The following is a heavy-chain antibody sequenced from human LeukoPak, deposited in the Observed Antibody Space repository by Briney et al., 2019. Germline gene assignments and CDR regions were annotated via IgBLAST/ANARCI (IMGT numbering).Heavy chain of an antibody. D-gene: IGHD2-15*01. CDR2: INPNSGGT. CDR1: GYTFTRYY. CDR3: ARGGRYCSGGSCYQDY. Sequence: ASVKVSCKASGYTFTRYYMHWVRQSPGHELEWMGWINPNSGGTNYAQKLQGRVIMTRDTSISTAYMELSRLRCDETAVYYCARGGRYCSGGSCYQDYWGQGTLVTVSS. V-gene: IGHV1-2*02. J-gene: IGHJ4*02.